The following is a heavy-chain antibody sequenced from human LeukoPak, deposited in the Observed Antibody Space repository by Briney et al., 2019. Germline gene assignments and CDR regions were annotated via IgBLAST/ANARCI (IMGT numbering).Heavy chain of an antibody. CDR1: GFTFSSYW. Sequence: GGSLRLSCVASGFTFSSYWMNWVRQAPGKGLEWVANIKQDGSEKYYVDSVKGRFTISRDNAKNSLYLQMNSLRAEDTAVYYCASYSSGWYDRRVFDYWGQGTLVTVSS. J-gene: IGHJ4*02. CDR3: ASYSSGWYDRRVFDY. D-gene: IGHD6-19*01. CDR2: IKQDGSEK. V-gene: IGHV3-7*01.